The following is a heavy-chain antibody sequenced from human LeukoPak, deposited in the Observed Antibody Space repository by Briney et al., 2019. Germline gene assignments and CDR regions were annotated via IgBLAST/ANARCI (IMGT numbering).Heavy chain of an antibody. CDR3: ARDLGYYYDSSGYYYGAGLTGFDP. D-gene: IGHD3-22*01. J-gene: IGHJ5*02. V-gene: IGHV4-38-2*02. CDR2: IYHSGST. Sequence: PSETLSLTCTVSGYSISSGYYWGWIRQPPGKGLEWIGSIYHSGSTYYNPSLKSRVTISVDTSKNQFSLKLSSVTAADTAVYYCARDLGYYYDSSGYYYGAGLTGFDPWGQGTLVTVSS. CDR1: GYSISSGYY.